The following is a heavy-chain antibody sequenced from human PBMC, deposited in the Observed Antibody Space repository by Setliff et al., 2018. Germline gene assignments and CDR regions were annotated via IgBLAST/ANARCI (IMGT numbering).Heavy chain of an antibody. Sequence: PSETLSLTCTVSGGSISHHYWSWIRQPPGKGLEWFGYMYNSGNTNYNPSLRRRVAISVDKSKNQFSLKLSSVTAADTAVYYCARALLWFGEGMDVWGKGTTVTVAS. J-gene: IGHJ6*03. CDR1: GGSISHHY. CDR3: ARALLWFGEGMDV. V-gene: IGHV4-59*11. D-gene: IGHD3-10*01. CDR2: MYNSGNT.